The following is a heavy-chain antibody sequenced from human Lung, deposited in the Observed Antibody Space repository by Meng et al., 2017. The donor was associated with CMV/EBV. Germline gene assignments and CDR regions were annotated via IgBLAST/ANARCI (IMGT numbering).Heavy chain of an antibody. CDR3: ARVYTCRDDFWRNCYYYGMDV. J-gene: IGHJ6*02. D-gene: IGHD3-3*01. CDR1: GYTFTSYD. CDR2: MNPNSGNT. Sequence: ASVXVSXKASGYTFTSYDINWVRQATGQGLEWMGWMNPNSGNTGYAQKFQGRVTITRNTSISTAYMELSSLRSEDTAVYYCARVYTCRDDFWRNCYYYGMDVWXQVTXVTV. V-gene: IGHV1-8*03.